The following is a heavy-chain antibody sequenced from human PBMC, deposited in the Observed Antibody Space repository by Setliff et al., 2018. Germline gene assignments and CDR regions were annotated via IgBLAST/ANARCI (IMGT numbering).Heavy chain of an antibody. V-gene: IGHV4-4*09. CDR2: IDTSGST. CDR3: ARARWSGGYYSGDKYYMDV. J-gene: IGHJ6*03. D-gene: IGHD3-22*01. Sequence: LSLTSNVSGGSIRNYYWSWIRQSPGKGLEWIGYIDTSGSTSHNPSLKGRVIISLDSSRKQFSLEMTPLSAADTAIYYCARARWSGGYYSGDKYYMDVWG. CDR1: GGSIRNYY.